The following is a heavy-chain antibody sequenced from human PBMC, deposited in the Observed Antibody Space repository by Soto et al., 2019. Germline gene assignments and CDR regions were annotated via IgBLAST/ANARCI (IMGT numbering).Heavy chain of an antibody. D-gene: IGHD2-15*01. CDR3: ARLPYCSGGSCYWAYYFDY. Sequence: PSETLSLTCTVFGGSISSSRYYRGWIRQPPGKGLEWIGYISYSGSTYYNPSLKSRVTISVDTSKKQFSLKLSSVTAADTALYYCARLPYCSGGSCYWAYYFDYWGQGTLVTVS. CDR1: GGSISSSRYY. CDR2: ISYSGST. V-gene: IGHV4-39*01. J-gene: IGHJ4*02.